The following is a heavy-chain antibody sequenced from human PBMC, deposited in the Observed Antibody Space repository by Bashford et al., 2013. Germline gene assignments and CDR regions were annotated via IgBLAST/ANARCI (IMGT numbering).Heavy chain of an antibody. CDR3: ARAVGLRVRSGIVVVPAAMGGYYYGMDV. CDR2: IYYSGST. D-gene: IGHD2-2*01. Sequence: PSETLSLTCTVSGGSISSGDYYWSWIRQPPGKGLEWIGYIYYSGSTYYNPSLKSRVTISVDTSKNQFSLKLSSVTAADTAVYYCARAVGLRVRSGIVVVPAAMGGYYYGMDVWGQGTTVTVSS. V-gene: IGHV4-30-4*01. J-gene: IGHJ6*02. CDR1: GGSISSGDYY.